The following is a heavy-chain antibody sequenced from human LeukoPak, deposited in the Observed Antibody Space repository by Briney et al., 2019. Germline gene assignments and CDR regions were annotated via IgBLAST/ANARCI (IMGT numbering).Heavy chain of an antibody. CDR1: GFTFSSYS. CDR2: ISSSSYI. D-gene: IGHD3-10*01. CDR3: ARDYIAPGPFDY. Sequence: GGSLRLSCAASGFTFSSYSMNWVRQAPGKGLEWVSSISSSSYIYYADSVKGRFTISRDNAKNSLYLQMNSLRAENTAVYYCARDYIAPGPFDYWGQGTLVTVSS. V-gene: IGHV3-21*01. J-gene: IGHJ4*02.